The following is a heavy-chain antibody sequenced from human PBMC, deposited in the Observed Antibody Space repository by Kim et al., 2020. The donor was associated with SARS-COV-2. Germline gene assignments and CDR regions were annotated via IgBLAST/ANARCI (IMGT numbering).Heavy chain of an antibody. CDR3: ARPYYYGSGSSYNDY. CDR1: GYSFTSYW. CDR2: IDPSDSYT. V-gene: IGHV5-10-1*01. Sequence: GESLKISCKGSGYSFTSYWISWVRQMPGKGLEWMGRIDPSDSYTNYSPSFQGHVTISADKSISTAYLQWSSLKASDTAMYYCARPYYYGSGSSYNDYWGQGTLVTVSS. D-gene: IGHD3-10*01. J-gene: IGHJ4*02.